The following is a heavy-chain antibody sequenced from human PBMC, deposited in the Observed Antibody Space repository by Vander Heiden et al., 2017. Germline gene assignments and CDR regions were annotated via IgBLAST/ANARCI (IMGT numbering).Heavy chain of an antibody. CDR2: ISSNGTYI. Sequence: EVQLVESGGGLVKPGGSLRLSCPASGFTLSFYSLSWVRLAPVKGLEWVSSISSNGTYIFYADSVKGRFTISRDNAKNSLSLQMTSLRAEDTAVYYCAREAGYSGYDYYYYYGMDVWGQGTTVTVSS. J-gene: IGHJ6*02. V-gene: IGHV3-21*02. D-gene: IGHD5-12*01. CDR1: GFTLSFYS. CDR3: AREAGYSGYDYYYYYGMDV.